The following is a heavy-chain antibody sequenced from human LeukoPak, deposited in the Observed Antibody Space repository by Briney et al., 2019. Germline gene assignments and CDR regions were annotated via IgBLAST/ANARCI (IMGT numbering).Heavy chain of an antibody. D-gene: IGHD2-21*02. CDR1: GFTFTNAW. CDR3: TTAYVVTTYFFDY. V-gene: IGHV3-15*01. J-gene: IGHJ4*02. Sequence: GGSLRLSCAASGFTFTNAWMSWVRQAPGKGLERVGRIKSKTDGGSIDYAAPVKGRFTISRDDSKNMVYLQMNSLKTEDTAVYYCTTAYVVTTYFFDYWGQGILVTVSS. CDR2: IKSKTDGGSI.